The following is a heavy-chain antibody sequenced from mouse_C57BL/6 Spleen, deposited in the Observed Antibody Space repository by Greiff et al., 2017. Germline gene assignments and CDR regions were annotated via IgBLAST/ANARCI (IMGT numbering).Heavy chain of an antibody. V-gene: IGHV1-42*01. Sequence: VQLKESGPELVKPGASVKISCKASGYSFTGYYMNWVKQSPEKSLEWIGEINPSTGGTTYNQKFKAKATLTVDKSSSTAYMQLKSLTSEDSAVYYCARYYGSSYGYFDYWGQGTTLTVSS. CDR3: ARYYGSSYGYFDY. J-gene: IGHJ2*01. CDR2: INPSTGGT. D-gene: IGHD1-1*01. CDR1: GYSFTGYY.